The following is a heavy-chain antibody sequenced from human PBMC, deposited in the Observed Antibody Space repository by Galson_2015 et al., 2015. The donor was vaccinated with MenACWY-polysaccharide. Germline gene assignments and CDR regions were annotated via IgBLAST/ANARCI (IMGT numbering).Heavy chain of an antibody. J-gene: IGHJ4*02. V-gene: IGHV3-11*01. Sequence: SLRLSCAASGFTFSDYYMNWIRQAPGKGLEWVSYISSGGNIRYYADSVKGRFTISRDNAKNSLFLQMNSLRAEDTAVYYCARGGGRFPENYYFDYWGQGTLVTVSS. CDR2: ISSGGNIR. D-gene: IGHD3-16*01. CDR3: ARGGGRFPENYYFDY. CDR1: GFTFSDYY.